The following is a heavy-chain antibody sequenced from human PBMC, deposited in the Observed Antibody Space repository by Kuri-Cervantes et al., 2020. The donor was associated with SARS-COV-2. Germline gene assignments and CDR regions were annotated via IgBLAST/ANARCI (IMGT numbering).Heavy chain of an antibody. J-gene: IGHJ5*02. D-gene: IGHD2-2*01. CDR1: GFTFSSYW. CDR3: ARDRSQCSSTSCYFLLEGPRWFDP. V-gene: IGHV3-7*01. Sequence: GESLKISCAASGFTFSSYWMSWVRQAPGKGLEWVANIKQDGSEKYYVDSVKGRFTISRDNAKNSLYLQINSLRAEDTAVYYCARDRSQCSSTSCYFLLEGPRWFDPWGQGTLVTVSS. CDR2: IKQDGSEK.